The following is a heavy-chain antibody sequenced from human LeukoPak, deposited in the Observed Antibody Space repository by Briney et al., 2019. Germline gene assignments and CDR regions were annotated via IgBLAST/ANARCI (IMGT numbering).Heavy chain of an antibody. CDR1: GYTFTSYG. CDR2: ISAYNGNT. J-gene: IGHJ5*02. Sequence: ASVKVSCKASGYTFTSYGISWVRQAPGQGREWMGWISAYNGNTNYAQKLQGRVTMTTDTSTSTAYMELRSLRSDDTAVYYCARNDIGYCSSTSCSWGDWFDPWGQGTLVTVSS. D-gene: IGHD2-2*01. CDR3: ARNDIGYCSSTSCSWGDWFDP. V-gene: IGHV1-18*01.